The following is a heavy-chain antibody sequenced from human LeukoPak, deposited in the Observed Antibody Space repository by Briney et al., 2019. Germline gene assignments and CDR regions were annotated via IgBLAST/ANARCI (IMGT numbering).Heavy chain of an antibody. V-gene: IGHV3-21*06. D-gene: IGHD3-22*01. Sequence: PGGSLRLSCAASGLTFSDYSMNWVRQAPGKGLEWVSSINPTSSSIYYADAVKGRFTISRDNARSSLFLQVNSLTAEDTAVYYCVRLRRNSGKSDYYYFYNYWGQGILVTVSS. CDR1: GLTFSDYS. J-gene: IGHJ4*02. CDR3: VRLRRNSGKSDYYYFYNY. CDR2: INPTSSSI.